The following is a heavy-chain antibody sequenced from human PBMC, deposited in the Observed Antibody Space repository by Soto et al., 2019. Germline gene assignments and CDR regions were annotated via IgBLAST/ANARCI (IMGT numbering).Heavy chain of an antibody. CDR2: ISSSSSTI. J-gene: IGHJ4*02. D-gene: IGHD3-22*01. CDR1: GFTFSSYS. V-gene: IGHV3-48*02. Sequence: GGSLRLSCAASGFTFSSYSMNWVRQAPGKGLEWVSYISSSSSTIYYADSVKGRFTISRDNAKNSLYLQMNSLRDEDTAVYYCASPSARGYYDSSGYYYFDYWGQGTLVTVSS. CDR3: ASPSARGYYDSSGYYYFDY.